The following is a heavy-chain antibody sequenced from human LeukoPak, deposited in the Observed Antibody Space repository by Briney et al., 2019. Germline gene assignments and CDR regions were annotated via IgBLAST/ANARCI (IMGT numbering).Heavy chain of an antibody. Sequence: SETLSLTCTVSGGSISSYYWSWIRQPPGKGLEWIGYIYYSGSTNYNPSLKSRVTISVDTSKNQFSLKLSSVTAADTAVYYCARQDSSGYYDTIDYWGQGTLVPVSS. CDR1: GGSISSYY. CDR2: IYYSGST. V-gene: IGHV4-59*08. J-gene: IGHJ4*02. CDR3: ARQDSSGYYDTIDY. D-gene: IGHD3-22*01.